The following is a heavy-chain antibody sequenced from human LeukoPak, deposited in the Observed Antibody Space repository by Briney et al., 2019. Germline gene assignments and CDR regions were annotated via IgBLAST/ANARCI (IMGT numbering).Heavy chain of an antibody. CDR1: GFTFDDYA. CDR3: VKGYCSSISCPLDY. V-gene: IGHV3-9*03. D-gene: IGHD2-2*01. Sequence: PGGSLRLSCAASGFTFDDYAMHWVRQAPGKGLGWVSGISWNSNFVGYADSVKGRFTISRDNAKNSLYLQMNSLRAEDMALYYCVKGYCSSISCPLDYWGQGTLVTVSS. J-gene: IGHJ4*02. CDR2: ISWNSNFV.